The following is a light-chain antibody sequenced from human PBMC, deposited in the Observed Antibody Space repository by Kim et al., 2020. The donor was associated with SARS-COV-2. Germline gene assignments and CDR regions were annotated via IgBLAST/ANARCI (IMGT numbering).Light chain of an antibody. Sequence: EIVMTQSPATLSVSPGGRATLSCRASQSIGSSLAWYQQKPGQTPRLLIYDVSTRATGIPARFSGSGSGTEFTLTISSLQSEDFAVYYCHQYTHLWTFGQGTKVDIK. CDR3: HQYTHLWT. CDR2: DVS. CDR1: QSIGSS. V-gene: IGKV3-15*01. J-gene: IGKJ1*01.